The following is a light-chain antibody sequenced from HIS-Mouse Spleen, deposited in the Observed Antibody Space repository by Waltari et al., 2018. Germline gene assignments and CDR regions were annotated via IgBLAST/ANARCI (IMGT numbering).Light chain of an antibody. Sequence: QSALTQPPSASGSPGQSVTIPCTGTSSDVGGYNYVSWHQQHPGKAPKLMIYEVSKRPSGFPDRFAGSKSGNTASLTVSGLQAEDEADYYCSSYAGSNNLVFGGGTKLTVL. CDR1: SSDVGGYNY. CDR3: SSYAGSNNLV. CDR2: EVS. V-gene: IGLV2-8*01. J-gene: IGLJ2*01.